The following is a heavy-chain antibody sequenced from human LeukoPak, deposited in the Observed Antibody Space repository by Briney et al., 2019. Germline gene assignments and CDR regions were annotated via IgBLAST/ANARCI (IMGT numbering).Heavy chain of an antibody. V-gene: IGHV3-23*01. J-gene: IGHJ6*02. CDR1: GFTFSSYA. D-gene: IGHD5-18*01. CDR3: ATLSGRIQLWLHYYGMDV. CDR2: ISGSGGST. Sequence: GGSLRLSWAASGFTFSSYAMSWVRQAPGKGLEWVSAISGSGGSTYYADSVKGRFTISRDNSKNTLYLQMNSLRAEDTAVYYCATLSGRIQLWLHYYGMDVWGQGTTVTVSS.